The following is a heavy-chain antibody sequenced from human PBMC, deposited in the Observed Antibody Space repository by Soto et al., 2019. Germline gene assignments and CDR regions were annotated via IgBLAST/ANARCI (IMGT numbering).Heavy chain of an antibody. Sequence: QLQLQESGPGLVKPSETLSLTCTVSGGSISGSSDHWGWIRQSPGKGLEWIGSIYYSGSTYYNPSLTSRVTISVDTSKNQFSLKLSSVTAADTAVYYCARLDGSGYYGIEYGGQGTLVTVSA. D-gene: IGHD3-22*01. CDR2: IYYSGST. V-gene: IGHV4-39*01. CDR1: GGSISGSSDH. J-gene: IGHJ4*02. CDR3: ARLDGSGYYGIEY.